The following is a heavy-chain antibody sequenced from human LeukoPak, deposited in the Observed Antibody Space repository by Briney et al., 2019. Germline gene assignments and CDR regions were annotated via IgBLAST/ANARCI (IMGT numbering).Heavy chain of an antibody. CDR2: IIPIFGTA. CDR3: ARDVMEWVVVPAAIVRWFDP. V-gene: IGHV1-69*05. CDR1: GGTFSSYA. J-gene: IGHJ5*02. D-gene: IGHD2-2*01. Sequence: GASVKVSCKASGGTFSSYAISWVRQAPGQGLEWMGGIIPIFGTANYAQKFQGRVTMTRDTSISTVYMELSRLRSDDTAVYYCARDVMEWVVVPAAIVRWFDPWGQGTLVTVSS.